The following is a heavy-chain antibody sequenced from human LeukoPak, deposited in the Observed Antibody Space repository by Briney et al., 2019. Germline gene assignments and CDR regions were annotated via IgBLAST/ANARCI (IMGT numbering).Heavy chain of an antibody. CDR3: ARGRGFLEGSLDY. CDR2: IYYGGST. J-gene: IGHJ4*02. D-gene: IGHD3-3*01. Sequence: PEALSLTCTQPLGSLSRSYSCSVRDPPGERVGWVGYIYYGGSTNYNPSLKSRVTISVDTSKNQFSLKLSSVTAADTAVYYCARGRGFLEGSLDYWGQGTLVTVSS. V-gene: IGHV4-59*01. CDR1: LGSLSRSY.